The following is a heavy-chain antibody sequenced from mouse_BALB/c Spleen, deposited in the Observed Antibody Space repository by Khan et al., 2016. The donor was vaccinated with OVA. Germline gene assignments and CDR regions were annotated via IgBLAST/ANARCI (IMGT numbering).Heavy chain of an antibody. CDR2: ILPGSGII. Sequence: QVQLKQSGAELMKPGASVKISCKATGYTFSSYWIEWIKQRPAHGLVWIGVILPGSGIISNNEKLMGKATFTADTSSNTAYMQLSSLTSEDSAVFSCARGLRPDWYFDVWGAGTPVTVSS. CDR3: ARGLRPDWYFDV. D-gene: IGHD2-2*01. J-gene: IGHJ1*01. V-gene: IGHV1-9*01. CDR1: GYTFSSYW.